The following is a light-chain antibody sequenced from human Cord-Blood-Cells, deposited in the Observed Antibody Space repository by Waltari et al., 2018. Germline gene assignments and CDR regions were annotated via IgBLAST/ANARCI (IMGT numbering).Light chain of an antibody. CDR2: AAS. Sequence: IHMTPSPSSLSASVGDRVTITSRASQSISSYLYWYQQKPGKAPKLPIYAASSLQSGVPSRFSGSGSGTDFTLTISSLQPEDFATYYCQQSYSTPWTFGQGTKVEIK. J-gene: IGKJ1*01. CDR1: QSISSY. V-gene: IGKV1-39*01. CDR3: QQSYSTPWT.